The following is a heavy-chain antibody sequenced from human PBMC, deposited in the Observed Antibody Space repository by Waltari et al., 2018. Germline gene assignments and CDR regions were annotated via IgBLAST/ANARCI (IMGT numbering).Heavy chain of an antibody. CDR1: GFTFSSYW. J-gene: IGHJ1*01. Sequence: EVQLVESGGGLVQPGGSLRLSCAASGFTFSSYWMSWVRQAPGKGLEWVANIKQDRSEKYYVDSVKGRFTISRDNAKNSLYLQMNSLRAEDTAVYYCAARVVALAEYFQHWGQGTLVTVSS. CDR3: AARVVALAEYFQH. CDR2: IKQDRSEK. V-gene: IGHV3-7*01. D-gene: IGHD2-15*01.